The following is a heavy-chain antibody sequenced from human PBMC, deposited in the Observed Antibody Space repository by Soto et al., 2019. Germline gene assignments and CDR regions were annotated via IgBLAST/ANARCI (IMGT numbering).Heavy chain of an antibody. V-gene: IGHV4-59*08. CDR3: ARRYGVYFDY. D-gene: IGHD4-17*01. J-gene: IGHJ4*02. CDR2: IYYSGST. Sequence: QVQLQESGPGLVKPSETLSLTCTVSGGSISSYYWSWIRQPPGKGLEWIGYIYYSGSTNYNPSLKCRVTISVDTSKNQSSLKLRSVTAADTAVYDCARRYGVYFDYWGQGTLVTVSS. CDR1: GGSISSYY.